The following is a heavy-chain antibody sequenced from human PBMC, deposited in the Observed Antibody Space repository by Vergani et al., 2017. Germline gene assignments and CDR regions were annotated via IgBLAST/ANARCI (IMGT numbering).Heavy chain of an antibody. CDR2: IYPGDSDT. J-gene: IGHJ5*02. D-gene: IGHD6-13*01. V-gene: IGHV5-51*01. CDR3: ARRGIAAAGYNWFDP. CDR1: GYSFTSYW. Sequence: EVQLVQSGAEVKKPGESLKISCTGSGYSFTSYWIGWVRQMPGKGLEWMGIIYPGDSDTRYSPSFQGQFTILADTSISSAYLQWSSLKASDTAMYYCARRGIAAAGYNWFDPWGQGTLVTVSS.